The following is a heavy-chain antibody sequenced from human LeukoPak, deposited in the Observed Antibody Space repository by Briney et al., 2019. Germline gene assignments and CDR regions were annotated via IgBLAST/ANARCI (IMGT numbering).Heavy chain of an antibody. D-gene: IGHD3-10*01. J-gene: IGHJ4*02. CDR2: ISNSGSTT. CDR3: ARGRGYYFEY. Sequence: PGGSLRLSCAASGFTFSDYYMSWIRQAPGKGLEWISYISNSGSTTYYADSVKGRFTISRDSAKNSLYLQMNSLRAEDTAVYYCARGRGYYFEYWSQGTLVIVSS. CDR1: GFTFSDYY. V-gene: IGHV3-11*04.